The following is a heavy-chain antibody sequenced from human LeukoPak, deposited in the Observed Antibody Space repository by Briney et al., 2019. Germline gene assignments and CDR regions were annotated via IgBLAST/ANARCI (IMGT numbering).Heavy chain of an antibody. CDR3: ARNASGTFAYYYMDV. CDR2: IYYSGST. J-gene: IGHJ6*03. CDR1: GVSINSGPYY. V-gene: IGHV4-31*03. Sequence: SETLSLTCTVSGVSINSGPYYWNWIRQHPGKGLEWIGYIYYSGSTYYNPSLKSRVTISVDTSKNQFSLKMTSVTAADTAVYYCARNASGTFAYYYMDVWGKGTTVTVSS. D-gene: IGHD3-10*01.